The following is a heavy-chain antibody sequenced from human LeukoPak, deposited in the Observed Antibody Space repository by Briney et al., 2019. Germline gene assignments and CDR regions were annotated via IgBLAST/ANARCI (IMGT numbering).Heavy chain of an antibody. D-gene: IGHD5-12*01. Sequence: HSGGSLRLSCAASGFTFSSYGMHWVRQAPGKGLEWVAVIWYDGSNKYYADSVKGRFTISRDNSKNTLYLQMNSLRAEDTAVYYCARDGSGYDLMLHLNGWFDPWGQGTLVTVSS. CDR1: GFTFSSYG. CDR3: ARDGSGYDLMLHLNGWFDP. V-gene: IGHV3-33*01. J-gene: IGHJ5*02. CDR2: IWYDGSNK.